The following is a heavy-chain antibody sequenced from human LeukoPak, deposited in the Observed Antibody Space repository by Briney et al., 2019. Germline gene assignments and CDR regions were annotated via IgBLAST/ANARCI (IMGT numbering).Heavy chain of an antibody. CDR2: IYPGDSNT. CDR1: GYSFTSSW. CDR3: ARQMRDAFDI. V-gene: IGHV5-51*01. Sequence: GESLKISCKGSGYSFTSSWIAWVRQMPGKGLEWMGLIYPGDSNTRYSPSFQGQVTISADKSINTAYVQWSSLKASDTAIYYCARQMRDAFDIWGQGTMVTVSS. J-gene: IGHJ3*02.